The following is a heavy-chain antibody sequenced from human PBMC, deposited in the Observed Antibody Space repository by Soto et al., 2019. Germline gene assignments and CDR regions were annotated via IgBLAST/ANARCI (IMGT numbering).Heavy chain of an antibody. CDR1: GFTFSGYG. D-gene: IGHD1-26*01. V-gene: IGHV3-33*01. J-gene: IGHJ4*02. CDR2: TRHDGSNT. Sequence: QVQLVESGGGVVQPGRSLRLSCAASGFTFSGYGMHWVRQAPGKGLEWVAITRHDGSNTYYADSVRGRFNISRDNSKKTLYLQMDSLRAEDTAVYYCARDGVGATTFFGYFDYLVQGPLVTVSS. CDR3: ARDGVGATTFFGYFDY.